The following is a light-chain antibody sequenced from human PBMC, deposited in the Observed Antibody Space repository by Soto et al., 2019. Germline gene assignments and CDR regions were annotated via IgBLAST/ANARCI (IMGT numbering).Light chain of an antibody. CDR1: QSISSW. Sequence: DIQMTQSPSILSASVGDRVTITCRASQSISSWLAWYQQKPGKAPKLLIYYASSLESGVPSRFSGSGSGTEFTLTISSLQPDDFATYYCQQYKSSWTFGQGTKVDIK. CDR2: YAS. J-gene: IGKJ1*01. V-gene: IGKV1-5*01. CDR3: QQYKSSWT.